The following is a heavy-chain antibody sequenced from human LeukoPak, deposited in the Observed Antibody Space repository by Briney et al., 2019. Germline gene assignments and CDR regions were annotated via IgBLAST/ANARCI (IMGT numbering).Heavy chain of an antibody. CDR2: TSSGGGLT. CDR3: AKDRPNYYHDNGHYYRRGGDC. Sequence: PGGSLRLSCAASGFTFSIYAMSWVRQGTGKGLEWVSSTSSGGGLTFYADSVKGRFTISRDNSKNSLYLQMNSLRAEDTAVYYCAKDRPNYYHDNGHYYRRGGDCWGQGTLVTVSS. V-gene: IGHV3-23*01. D-gene: IGHD3-22*01. CDR1: GFTFSIYA. J-gene: IGHJ4*02.